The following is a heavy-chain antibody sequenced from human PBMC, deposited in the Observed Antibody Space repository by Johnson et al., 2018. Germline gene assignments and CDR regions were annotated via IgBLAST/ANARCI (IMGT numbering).Heavy chain of an antibody. CDR1: GFTFSSYG. V-gene: IGHV3-30*18. D-gene: IGHD1-26*01. CDR2: ISYDGSNK. Sequence: VQLLESGGGVVQPGRSLRLSCAASGFTFSSYGMHWVRQAPGKGLEWVAVISYDGSNKYYADSVKGRFTISRDNSKNTLYRQMNRLRDEETDVYYCGKEGVMEWEYYGPFQYWGPGTLVTVSS. J-gene: IGHJ1*01. CDR3: GKEGVMEWEYYGPFQY.